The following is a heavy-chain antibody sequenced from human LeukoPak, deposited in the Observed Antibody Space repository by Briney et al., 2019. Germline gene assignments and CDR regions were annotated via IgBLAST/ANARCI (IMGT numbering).Heavy chain of an antibody. Sequence: SETLSLTCAVSGGPVSSGGYSWSWIRQPPGKGLEWIGYIYHSGSTYYNPSLKSRVTISVDRSKNQFSLKLSSVTAADTAVYYCARSPLTGYYNYYYYYGMDVWGQGTTVTVSS. V-gene: IGHV4-30-2*01. D-gene: IGHD3-9*01. CDR2: IYHSGST. CDR1: GGPVSSGGYS. J-gene: IGHJ6*02. CDR3: ARSPLTGYYNYYYYYGMDV.